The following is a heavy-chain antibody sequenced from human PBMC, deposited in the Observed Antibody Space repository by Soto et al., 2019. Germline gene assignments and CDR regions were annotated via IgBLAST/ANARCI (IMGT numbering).Heavy chain of an antibody. J-gene: IGHJ5*02. CDR3: ARDRVCSSTSCYEAWFDP. D-gene: IGHD2-2*01. Sequence: QVQLVQSGAEVKKPGASVKVSCKASGYTFTSYGISWVRQAPGQGLEWMGWISAYNGNTNYAQKLQGRVTMTTDTSTSTAYMELRSLRSADPAVDYCARDRVCSSTSCYEAWFDPWGQGTLVTVSS. CDR1: GYTFTSYG. V-gene: IGHV1-18*01. CDR2: ISAYNGNT.